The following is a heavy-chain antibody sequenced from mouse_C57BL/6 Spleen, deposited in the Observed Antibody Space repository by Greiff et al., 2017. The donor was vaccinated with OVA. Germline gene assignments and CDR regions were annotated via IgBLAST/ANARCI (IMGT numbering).Heavy chain of an antibody. J-gene: IGHJ1*03. D-gene: IGHD1-2*01. V-gene: IGHV3-6*01. CDR1: GYFITSGYY. Sequence: EVKLVESGPGLVKPSQSLSLTCSVTGYFITSGYYWNWIRQFPGNKLEWMGYISYDGSNNYNPSLKNRISITRDTSKNQFFLKLNSVTTEDTATYYCARETTASRGYWYFDVWGTGTTVTVSS. CDR3: ARETTASRGYWYFDV. CDR2: ISYDGSN.